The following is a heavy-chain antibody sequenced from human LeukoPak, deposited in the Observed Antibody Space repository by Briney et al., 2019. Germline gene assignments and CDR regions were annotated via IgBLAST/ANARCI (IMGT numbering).Heavy chain of an antibody. Sequence: TLSLTCTVSGGSVSSTTYYWSWIRQPPGKALEWLALIYWDDDERYSPSLKSRLTITKDTSKNQVVLTMTNMDPVDTATYCCAHSQAPHAAMVVNWFDPWGQGTLVTVSS. CDR1: GGSVSSTTYY. J-gene: IGHJ5*02. D-gene: IGHD5-18*01. CDR3: AHSQAPHAAMVVNWFDP. V-gene: IGHV2-5*08. CDR2: IYWDDDE.